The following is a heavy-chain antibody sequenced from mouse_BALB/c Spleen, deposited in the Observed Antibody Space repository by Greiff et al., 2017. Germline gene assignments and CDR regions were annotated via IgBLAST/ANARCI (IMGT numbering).Heavy chain of an antibody. D-gene: IGHD1-1*01. CDR1: GFTFSSFG. CDR2: ISSGSSTI. CDR3: ARSPHYYGSSHWYFDV. Sequence: EVQRVESGGGLVQPGGSRKLSCAASGFTFSSFGMHWVRQAPEKGLEWVAYISSGSSTIYYADTVKGRFTISRDNPKNTLFLQMTSLRSEDTAMYYCARSPHYYGSSHWYFDVWGAGTTVTVSS. J-gene: IGHJ1*01. V-gene: IGHV5-17*02.